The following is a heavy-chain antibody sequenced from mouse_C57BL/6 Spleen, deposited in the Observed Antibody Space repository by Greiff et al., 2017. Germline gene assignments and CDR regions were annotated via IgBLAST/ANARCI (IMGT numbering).Heavy chain of an antibody. Sequence: VQLQQSGAELVRPGASVTLSCKASGYTFTDYEMHWVKQTPVHGLEWIGAIDPETGGTAYNQKFKGKAILTADKSSSTAYMELRSLTSEDSAVYYCTRGGLLERDAMDYWGQGTSVTVSS. J-gene: IGHJ4*01. CDR1: GYTFTDYE. CDR3: TRGGLLERDAMDY. V-gene: IGHV1-15*01. D-gene: IGHD2-3*01. CDR2: IDPETGGT.